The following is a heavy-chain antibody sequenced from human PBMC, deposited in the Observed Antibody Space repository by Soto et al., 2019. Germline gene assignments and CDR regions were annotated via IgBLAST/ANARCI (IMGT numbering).Heavy chain of an antibody. D-gene: IGHD5-18*01. CDR1: GYSFTSYW. CDR2: IDPSDSYT. J-gene: IGHJ3*02. V-gene: IGHV5-10-1*01. Sequence: GESLKISCKGSGYSFTSYWISWVRQMPGKGLEWMGRIDPSDSYTNYSPSFQGHVTISADKSISTAYLQWSSLKASDTAMYYCASQPRYSYGFRDAFDIWGQGTMVTVSS. CDR3: ASQPRYSYGFRDAFDI.